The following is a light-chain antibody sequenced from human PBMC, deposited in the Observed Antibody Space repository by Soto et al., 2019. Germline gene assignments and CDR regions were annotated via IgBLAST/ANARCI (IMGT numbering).Light chain of an antibody. CDR1: QSVASNY. CDR3: QQYGRSPWT. J-gene: IGKJ1*01. Sequence: EIVLTQSPGTLSLSPGERVTLSCRASQSVASNYLAWYQQKPGQAPRLLIYAASGRATGIPDRFSGSGSGKDFTLTIRRLEPEDFAVYYCQQYGRSPWTFGQGTKVEIK. V-gene: IGKV3-20*01. CDR2: AAS.